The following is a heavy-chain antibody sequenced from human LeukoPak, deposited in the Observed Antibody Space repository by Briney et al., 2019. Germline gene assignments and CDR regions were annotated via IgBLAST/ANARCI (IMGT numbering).Heavy chain of an antibody. V-gene: IGHV3-21*01. CDR2: ISSSSSYI. D-gene: IGHD4-11*01. J-gene: IGHJ4*02. CDR1: GFTFSSYS. CDR3: ARDLDAVTTEQELGY. Sequence: MTGGSLRLSCAASGFTFSSYSMNWVRQAPGKGLEWVSSISSSSSYIYYADSVKGRFTISRDNAKNSLYLQMNSLRAEDTAVYYCARDLDAVTTEQELGYWGQGTLVTVSS.